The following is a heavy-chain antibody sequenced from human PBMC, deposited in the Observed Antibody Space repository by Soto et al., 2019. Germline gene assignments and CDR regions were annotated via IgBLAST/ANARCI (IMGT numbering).Heavy chain of an antibody. CDR1: GGSISGYY. J-gene: IGHJ4*02. D-gene: IGHD5-12*01. V-gene: IGHV4-59*08. Sequence: PSETLSLTCIVSGGSISGYYWSWIRQPPLKGLEWIGNIYYSGTTNYNPSLKSRVTISLDTSKNQFSLKLNSVTASDTAVYYCARHAYTSVAIAADYWGQGTLVTVSS. CDR3: ARHAYTSVAIAADY. CDR2: IYYSGTT.